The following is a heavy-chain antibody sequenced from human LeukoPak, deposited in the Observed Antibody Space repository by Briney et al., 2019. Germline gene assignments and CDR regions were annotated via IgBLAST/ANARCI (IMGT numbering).Heavy chain of an antibody. V-gene: IGHV3-30*02. CDR3: AKDEDYYDSSGYSN. D-gene: IGHD3-22*01. J-gene: IGHJ4*02. CDR1: GFTFSNYA. Sequence: PGGSLRLSCAASGFTFSNYARHWVRQAPGKGLEWVAFIRYDARNKYYADSVKGRFTISRDNSKNTLYLQMNSLRAEDTAVYYCAKDEDYYDSSGYSNWGQGTLVTVSS. CDR2: IRYDARNK.